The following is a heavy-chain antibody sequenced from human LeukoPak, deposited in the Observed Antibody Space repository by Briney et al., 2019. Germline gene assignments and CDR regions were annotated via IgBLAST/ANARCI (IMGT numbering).Heavy chain of an antibody. CDR2: ISSSGSTI. D-gene: IGHD6-13*01. V-gene: IGHV3-48*03. CDR1: GFTFRSYE. Sequence: GGSLRLSCAASGFTFRSYEMNWVRQAPGKGLEYDSYISSSGSTIYYADSVKGRFTISRDNAKNSLYLQMNSLRAEDTAVYYCARDSHGSSWYSYYYGMDVWGQGTTVTVSS. CDR3: ARDSHGSSWYSYYYGMDV. J-gene: IGHJ6*02.